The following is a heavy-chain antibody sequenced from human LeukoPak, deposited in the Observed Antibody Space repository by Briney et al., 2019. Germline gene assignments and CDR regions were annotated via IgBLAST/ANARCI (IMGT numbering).Heavy chain of an antibody. CDR1: CGSLSNYY. Sequence: SETPFLTCTVSCGSLSNYYWGWVPQPPREGLEGIGYIYYSGSTNYNPTLKSRVTISVDTSKNQFSLKLSSVTAADTAVYYCARVSAPPIFDPWGQGTLVTVSS. V-gene: IGHV4-59*01. CDR2: IYYSGST. CDR3: ARVSAPPIFDP. D-gene: IGHD3-16*02. J-gene: IGHJ5*02.